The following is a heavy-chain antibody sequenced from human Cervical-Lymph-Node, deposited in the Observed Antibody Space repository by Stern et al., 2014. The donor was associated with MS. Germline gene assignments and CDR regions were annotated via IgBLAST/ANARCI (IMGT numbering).Heavy chain of an antibody. CDR2: IYPSDSDA. CDR3: ARVDTASGYYGMDV. D-gene: IGHD5-18*01. J-gene: IGHJ6*02. Sequence: VQLVQSGAEVKKPGESLKISCKGSGYSFTSYWIGWVRQMPGQGLEWMGIIYPSDSDASNSPSFQGQVTISADKSNSPAYLQFSSLKASDTAMYYFARVDTASGYYGMDVWGQGTTVTVSS. CDR1: GYSFTSYW. V-gene: IGHV5-51*01.